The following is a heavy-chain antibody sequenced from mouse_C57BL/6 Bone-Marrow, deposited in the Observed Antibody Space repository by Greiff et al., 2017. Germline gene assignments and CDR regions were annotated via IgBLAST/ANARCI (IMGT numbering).Heavy chain of an antibody. V-gene: IGHV3-6*01. CDR3: AREGYYGSSPN. CDR2: ISYDGSN. D-gene: IGHD1-1*01. CDR1: GYSITSGYY. Sequence: EVKLQESGPGLVKPSQSLSLTCSVTGYSITSGYYWNWIRQFPGNKLEWMGYISYDGSNNYNPSLKNRISITRDTSKNQFFLKLNSVTTEDTATYYCAREGYYGSSPNWGQGTTLTVSS. J-gene: IGHJ2*01.